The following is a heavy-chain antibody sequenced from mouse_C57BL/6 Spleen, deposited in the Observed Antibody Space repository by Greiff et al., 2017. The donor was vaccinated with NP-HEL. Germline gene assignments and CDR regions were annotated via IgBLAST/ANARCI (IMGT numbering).Heavy chain of an antibody. CDR2: ILPGSGST. V-gene: IGHV1-9*01. CDR3: ARGFFYGSSYPSYFDV. Sequence: VQLQQSGAELMKPGASVKLSCKATGYTFTGYWIEWVKQRPGHGLEWIGEILPGSGSTNYNEKFKGKATFTADASSNTAYMQLSSLTTEDSAIYYCARGFFYGSSYPSYFDVWGTGTTVTVSS. CDR1: GYTFTGYW. D-gene: IGHD1-1*01. J-gene: IGHJ1*03.